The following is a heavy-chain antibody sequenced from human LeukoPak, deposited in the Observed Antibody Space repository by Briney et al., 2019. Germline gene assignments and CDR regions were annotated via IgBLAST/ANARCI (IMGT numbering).Heavy chain of an antibody. J-gene: IGHJ6*03. CDR1: GGSFSGYY. CDR3: AREDSSVEYYYYYYYMDV. Sequence: SETLSLTCAVYGGSFSGYYWSWIRQPPGKGLEWIGEINHSGSTNYNPSLKSRVTISVDTSKNQFSLKLSSVTAADTAVYYCAREDSSVEYYYYYYYMDVWGKGTTDTVSS. D-gene: IGHD6-19*01. V-gene: IGHV4-34*01. CDR2: INHSGST.